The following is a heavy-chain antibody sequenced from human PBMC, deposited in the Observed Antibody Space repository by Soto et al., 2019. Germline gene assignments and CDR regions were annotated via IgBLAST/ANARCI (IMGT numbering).Heavy chain of an antibody. CDR3: ARGIQLWYPFDY. CDR1: GGSISSGGYY. J-gene: IGHJ4*02. D-gene: IGHD5-18*01. V-gene: IGHV4-31*03. CDR2: IYYSGST. Sequence: PSETLSLTCTVSGGSISSGGYYWSWIRQHPGKGLEWIGYIYYSGSTYYNPSLKSRVTISVDTSKNQFSLKLSSVTAADTAVYYCARGIQLWYPFDYWGQGTLVTVSS.